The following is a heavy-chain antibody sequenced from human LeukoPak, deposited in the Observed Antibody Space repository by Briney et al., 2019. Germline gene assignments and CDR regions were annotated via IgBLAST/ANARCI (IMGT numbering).Heavy chain of an antibody. CDR1: GGSINSNTYN. J-gene: IGHJ3*02. CDR3: AREVWADHAFDI. Sequence: PSETLSLTCNVSGGSINSNTYNWGWVRQPPGKGLEWIGIIYISGRTFYGSSLKSRVTMSVDTSKSQFSLNLSSVTAADTAVYYCAREVWADHAFDIWGQGTMVTVSS. V-gene: IGHV4-39*07. CDR2: IYISGRT. D-gene: IGHD7-27*01.